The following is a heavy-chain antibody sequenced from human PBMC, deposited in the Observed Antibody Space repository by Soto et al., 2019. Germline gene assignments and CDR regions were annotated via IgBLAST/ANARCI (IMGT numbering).Heavy chain of an antibody. CDR2: LRYDGRNK. CDR3: AREAAYRGSAFDY. J-gene: IGHJ4*02. D-gene: IGHD5-12*01. CDR1: GFTFRDST. V-gene: IGHV3-30*04. Sequence: QVQLVESGGGVVQPGKSLRLSCTASGFTFRDSTIHWVRQAPGKGLEWVATLRYDGRNKYYADSVRGRFSISRDNSKNTLDMNTLRYEDTGLYYCAREAAYRGSAFDYWGQGTLVTVSS.